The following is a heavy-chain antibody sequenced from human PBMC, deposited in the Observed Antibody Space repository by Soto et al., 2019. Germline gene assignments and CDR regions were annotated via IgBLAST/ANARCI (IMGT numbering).Heavy chain of an antibody. D-gene: IGHD1-7*01. J-gene: IGHJ4*01. Sequence: SGPTLVNPTPTLTLTCAFSGLSLSSSGVGVGWIRQPPAKALEWLALLYCHDSKLYSPSLKTRLSITRDTSKNQAVLTMTNLAPVDTATYFCVYSLTGTFDSDCSGHGTLVTVAS. CDR3: VYSLTGTFDSDC. CDR1: GLSLSSSGVG. V-gene: IGHV2-5*01. CDR2: LYCHDSK.